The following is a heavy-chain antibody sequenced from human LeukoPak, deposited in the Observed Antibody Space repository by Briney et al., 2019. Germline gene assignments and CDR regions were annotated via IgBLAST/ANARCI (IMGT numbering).Heavy chain of an antibody. J-gene: IGHJ5*02. CDR3: ARDRDSSSWYKWFDP. CDR1: GYTFTTYD. Sequence: ASVKVSCKASGYTFTTYDINWVRQATGQGLEWMGWMNPNSGNTGYAQKFQGRVTMTRNTSISTAYMELSSLRSEDTAVYYCARDRDSSSWYKWFDPWGQGTLVAVSS. CDR2: MNPNSGNT. D-gene: IGHD6-13*01. V-gene: IGHV1-8*01.